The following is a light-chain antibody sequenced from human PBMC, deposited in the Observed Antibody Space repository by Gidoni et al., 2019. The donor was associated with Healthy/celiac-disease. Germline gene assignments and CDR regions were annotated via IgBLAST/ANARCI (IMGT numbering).Light chain of an antibody. CDR2: GAS. J-gene: IGKJ5*01. CDR3: QQYNNWPIT. V-gene: IGKV3D-15*01. CDR1: QSVSSN. Sequence: EIVMTQSPATLSVSPGERATLYCRASQSVSSNLAWYRQKPGQAPRLLIYGASTRATGIPARFSGSGSGTEFTLTISSLQSEDFAVYYCQQYNNWPITVGQGTRLEIK.